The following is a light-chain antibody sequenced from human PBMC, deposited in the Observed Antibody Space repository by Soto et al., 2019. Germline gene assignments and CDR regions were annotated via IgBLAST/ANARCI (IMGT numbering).Light chain of an antibody. CDR1: SSDVGGYNY. Sequence: QSALTQPRSVSASPGQSVTISCTGTSSDVGGYNYVSWYQQHPGKAPKLMIYDVSKRPSGVPDRFSGSKSGNTASLTISGLQAEDEADYYCCSYAGSYPVVFGGGTKVTVL. CDR3: CSYAGSYPVV. V-gene: IGLV2-11*01. J-gene: IGLJ2*01. CDR2: DVS.